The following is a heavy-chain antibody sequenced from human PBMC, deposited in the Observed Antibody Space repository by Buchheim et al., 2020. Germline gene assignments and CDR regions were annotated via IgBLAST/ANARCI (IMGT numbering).Heavy chain of an antibody. D-gene: IGHD1-26*01. CDR1: GFTLSDYY. CDR2: VTSSDRRI. V-gene: IGHV3-11*01. CDR3: ARKTLGATALDY. J-gene: IGHJ4*02. Sequence: QVQLVESGGGLVKPGGSLRLSCAASGFTLSDYYMTWIRQAPGKGLEWVSHVTSSDRRIYFADSVRGRFTISRDNAQNSMYLQMNSLRAEDTAVYYCARKTLGATALDYWGQGTL.